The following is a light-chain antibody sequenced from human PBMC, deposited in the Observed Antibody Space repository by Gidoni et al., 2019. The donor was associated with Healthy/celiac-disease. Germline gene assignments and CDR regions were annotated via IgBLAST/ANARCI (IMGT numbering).Light chain of an antibody. CDR1: QGISNY. CDR3: QKYNSAPWT. Sequence: DLQMTQSPSSLSASVGDRVTITCRSSQGISNYLAWYQQKPGKVPKLLIYAASTLQSGVPSRCSGSGSGTDFTLSISSLQPEDVSTYYCQKYNSAPWTFGQGTKVEIK. CDR2: AAS. V-gene: IGKV1-27*01. J-gene: IGKJ1*01.